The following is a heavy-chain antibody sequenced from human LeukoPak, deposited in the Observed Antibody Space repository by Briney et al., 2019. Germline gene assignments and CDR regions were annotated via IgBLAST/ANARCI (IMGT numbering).Heavy chain of an antibody. D-gene: IGHD3-10*01. CDR3: AREGREFGPHKLAGFDY. CDR2: INPNSGAT. V-gene: IGHV1-2*02. J-gene: IGHJ4*02. CDR1: GYTFTGCY. Sequence: ASVKVSCKTSGYTFTGCYMHWVRQAPGQGLEWMGWINPNSGATNYVQEFQGRVTMTRDTSITTAYMELSGLRSDDTAVYYCAREGREFGPHKLAGFDYWGQGTLVTVSS.